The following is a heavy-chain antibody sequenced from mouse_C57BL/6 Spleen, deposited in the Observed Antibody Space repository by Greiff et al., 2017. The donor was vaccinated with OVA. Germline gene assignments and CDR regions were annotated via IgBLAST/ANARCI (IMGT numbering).Heavy chain of an antibody. CDR2: IWTGGGT. D-gene: IGHD2-4*01. J-gene: IGHJ1*03. CDR3: ARTGGLRLDWYFDV. CDR1: GFSLTSYA. Sequence: VQLQESGPGLVAPSQSLSITCTVSGFSLTSYAISWVRQPPGKGLEWLGVIWTGGGTNYNSALNSRLSISKDNSKSQVFLKMNSLQTDDTARYYCARTGGLRLDWYFDVWGTGTTVTVSS. V-gene: IGHV2-9-1*01.